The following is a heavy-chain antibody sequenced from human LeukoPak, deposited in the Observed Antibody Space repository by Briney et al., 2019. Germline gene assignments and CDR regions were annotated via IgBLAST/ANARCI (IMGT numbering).Heavy chain of an antibody. CDR2: ISYDGGDK. J-gene: IGHJ4*02. V-gene: IGHV3-30*18. Sequence: GGSLRLSCAASGFSFNNYAMYWVRQAPGKGLEWVALISYDGGDKYYAESMKGRITISRDNAENTLYLQMNNLRPDDTAFYFCVKEGVEYSYSYGNYWGQGTLVTVSS. CDR3: VKEGVEYSYSYGNY. CDR1: GFSFNNYA. D-gene: IGHD3-16*01.